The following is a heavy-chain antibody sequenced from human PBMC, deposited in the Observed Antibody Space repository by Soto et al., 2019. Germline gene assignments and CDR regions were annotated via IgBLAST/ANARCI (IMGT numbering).Heavy chain of an antibody. D-gene: IGHD6-13*01. CDR3: ARDSSSSSSDC. Sequence: GGSLRLSCAASGFTFSSYSMTWVRQAPGKGLEWVSSISGSSSYIYYADSVKGRFTVSRDNAKNSLYLQMNSLRAEDTAVYYCARDSSSSSSDCWGQGTLVTVSS. V-gene: IGHV3-21*01. J-gene: IGHJ4*02. CDR1: GFTFSSYS. CDR2: ISGSSSYI.